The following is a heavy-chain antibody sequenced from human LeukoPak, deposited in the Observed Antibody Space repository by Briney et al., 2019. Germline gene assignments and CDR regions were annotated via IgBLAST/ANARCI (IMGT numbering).Heavy chain of an antibody. CDR3: ARVSLLWFGELSPNDLGDY. CDR2: ISAYNGNT. V-gene: IGHV1-18*01. J-gene: IGHJ4*02. CDR1: GYTFTSYG. D-gene: IGHD3-10*01. Sequence: ASVKVSCKASGYTFTSYGISWVRQAPGQGLEWMGWISAYNGNTNYAQKLQSRVTMTTDTSASTAYMELRSLRSDDTAVYYCARVSLLWFGELSPNDLGDYWGQGTLVTVSS.